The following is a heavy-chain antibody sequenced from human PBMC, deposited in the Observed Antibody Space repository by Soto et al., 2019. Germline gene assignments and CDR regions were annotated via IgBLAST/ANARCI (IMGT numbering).Heavy chain of an antibody. CDR1: GFTFSNAW. CDR3: IFLHGNLES. CDR2: IKSKTDGGTT. J-gene: IGHJ5*01. V-gene: IGHV3-15*01. D-gene: IGHD1-1*01. Sequence: EVQLVESGGGLVKPGGSLRLSCAASGFTFSNAWMSWVRQAPGKGLEWVGRIKSKTDGGTTDYAAPVKGRFTISRDDSRDTVYLQMNSLKTDDTAVYYCIFLHGNLESWGQGTLVTVSS.